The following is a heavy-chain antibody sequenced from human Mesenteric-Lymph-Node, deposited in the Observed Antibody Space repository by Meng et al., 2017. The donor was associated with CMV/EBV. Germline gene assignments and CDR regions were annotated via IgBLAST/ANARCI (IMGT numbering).Heavy chain of an antibody. J-gene: IGHJ4*02. CDR1: FTDYY. Sequence: FTDYYMQWVRQAPGQGLEWMGWINPNSGGTNYAQKFQGRVTMTRDTSISTAYMELSRLRSDDTAVYYCARVRREVVVIAIHFDYWGQGTLVTVSS. V-gene: IGHV1-2*02. D-gene: IGHD2-21*01. CDR3: ARVRREVVVIAIHFDY. CDR2: INPNSGGT.